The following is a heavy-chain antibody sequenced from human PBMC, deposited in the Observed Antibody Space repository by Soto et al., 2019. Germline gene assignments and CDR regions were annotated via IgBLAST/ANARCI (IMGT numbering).Heavy chain of an antibody. CDR3: AKSTRNYITMVRGVTYPFFDY. D-gene: IGHD3-10*01. CDR2: ISGSGVST. Sequence: GGSLRLSCAASGFTFSSYAMSWVRQAPGKGLEWVSAISGSGVSTYYADSVKGRFTISRDNSKNTLYLQMNSLRAEDTAVYYCAKSTRNYITMVRGVTYPFFDYWGQGTLVTVSS. J-gene: IGHJ4*02. V-gene: IGHV3-23*01. CDR1: GFTFSSYA.